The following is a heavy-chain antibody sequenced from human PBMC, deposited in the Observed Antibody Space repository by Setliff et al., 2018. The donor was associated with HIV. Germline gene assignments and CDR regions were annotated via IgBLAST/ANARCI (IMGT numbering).Heavy chain of an antibody. J-gene: IGHJ4*02. V-gene: IGHV4-61*09. CDR2: IYTSGST. CDR1: GGSISSGSYY. D-gene: IGHD3-22*01. Sequence: SETLSLTCTVSGGSISSGSYYWSWIRQPAGKGLEWIGHIYTSGSTNYNPSLKSRVTISVDTSKNQLSLKLRSVTAAGSAMYYCARQKETYYYDSSGYPAYFDYWGQGTLVTVSS. CDR3: ARQKETYYYDSSGYPAYFDY.